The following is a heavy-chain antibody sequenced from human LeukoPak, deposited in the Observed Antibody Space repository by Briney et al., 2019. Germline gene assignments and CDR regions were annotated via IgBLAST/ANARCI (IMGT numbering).Heavy chain of an antibody. CDR2: IPYVGSNN. V-gene: IGHV3-30*18. Sequence: GRSLTLSWAADAFTLGNYCMHWVRHPEGGGMEWEAVIPYVGSNNYYADSLKGRFTISRDNSKHTMFLQMDSMRAEDTAVYYCAKGELLGYGGSTSCTDTYFDYWGQGTLVTVSS. CDR1: AFTLGNYC. CDR3: AKGELLGYGGSTSCTDTYFDY. J-gene: IGHJ4*02. D-gene: IGHD2-2*01.